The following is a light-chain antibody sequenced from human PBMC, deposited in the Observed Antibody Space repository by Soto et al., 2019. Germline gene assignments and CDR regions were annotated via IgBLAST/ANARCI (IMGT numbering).Light chain of an antibody. Sequence: DIQMTQSPSTLSASVGDRVTITCRASQTIRSWLAWYQQKPGKAPKLLIYDASSLESGVPSRFSGSASGTEFILSINSLQPEDIATYYCLQVSSFPRTFGQGTKVDI. V-gene: IGKV1-5*01. CDR2: DAS. J-gene: IGKJ1*01. CDR3: LQVSSFPRT. CDR1: QTIRSW.